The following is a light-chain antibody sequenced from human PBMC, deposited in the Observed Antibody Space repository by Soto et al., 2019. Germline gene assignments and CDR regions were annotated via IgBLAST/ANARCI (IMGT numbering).Light chain of an antibody. V-gene: IGLV1-44*01. Sequence: QAVLTQPPSESGTPGQRVTISCSGSSSNIGSNTVNWYQQLPGTAPKRLIYSNNQRPSGVPDRFSGSKSGTSASLAISGLQSEDEADYYCAAWDDSLNGPVFGGGTKLTVL. CDR3: AAWDDSLNGPV. CDR1: SSNIGSNT. CDR2: SNN. J-gene: IGLJ2*01.